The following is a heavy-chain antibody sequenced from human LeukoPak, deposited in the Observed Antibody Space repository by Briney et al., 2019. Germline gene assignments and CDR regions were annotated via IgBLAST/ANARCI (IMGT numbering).Heavy chain of an antibody. J-gene: IGHJ4*02. CDR1: GGTFSSYA. CDR2: IIPIFGTA. Sequence: SVKVSCKASGGTFSSYAISWVRQAPGQGLEWMGGIIPIFGTANYAQKFKSRVTITTDESTSTAYMELSSLRSEDTAVYYCARLPSPHDYGDYSWDYWGQGTLVTVSS. CDR3: ARLPSPHDYGDYSWDY. V-gene: IGHV1-69*05. D-gene: IGHD4-17*01.